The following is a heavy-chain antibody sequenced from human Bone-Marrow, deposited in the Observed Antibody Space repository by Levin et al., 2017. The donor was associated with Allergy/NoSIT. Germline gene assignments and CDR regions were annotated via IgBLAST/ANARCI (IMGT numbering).Heavy chain of an antibody. CDR3: ERVGSGYPYYFDY. V-gene: IGHV1-46*01. D-gene: IGHD6-13*01. J-gene: IGHJ4*02. Sequence: LGESLKISCKASGYTFSNYYIHWVRQAPGQGLEWMGITNPSGGSTTYAQEFQGRVTMTRDTSTSTVYMELSSLTSEDTAVYYCERVGSGYPYYFDYWGQGTLVTVSS. CDR1: GYTFSNYY. CDR2: TNPSGGST.